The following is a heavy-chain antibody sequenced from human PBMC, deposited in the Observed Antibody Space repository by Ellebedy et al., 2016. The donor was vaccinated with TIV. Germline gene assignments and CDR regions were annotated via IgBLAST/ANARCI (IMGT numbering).Heavy chain of an antibody. Sequence: GGSLRLSCAASGFTFSDYYMSWIRQAPGKGLEWVSYISSSSYTNYADSVKGRFTISRDNAKNSLYLQMNSLRAEDTAVYYCAKASGDYAPRSYWYFDLWGRGTLVTVSS. CDR2: ISSSSYT. V-gene: IGHV3-11*06. CDR1: GFTFSDYY. J-gene: IGHJ2*01. CDR3: AKASGDYAPRSYWYFDL. D-gene: IGHD4-17*01.